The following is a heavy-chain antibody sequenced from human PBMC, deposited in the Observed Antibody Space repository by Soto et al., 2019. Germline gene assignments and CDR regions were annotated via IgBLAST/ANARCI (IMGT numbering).Heavy chain of an antibody. D-gene: IGHD1-20*01. V-gene: IGHV3-30*18. CDR3: AKDITRSYYYYGMDV. Sequence: GGSLRLSCAASGFTFSSYGMHWVRQAPGKGLEWVAVISYDGSKKYYADSVKGRFTISRDNSKNTLYLQMNSLRAEDTDVYFCAKDITRSYYYYGMDVWGKGTTVTVSS. J-gene: IGHJ6*04. CDR1: GFTFSSYG. CDR2: ISYDGSKK.